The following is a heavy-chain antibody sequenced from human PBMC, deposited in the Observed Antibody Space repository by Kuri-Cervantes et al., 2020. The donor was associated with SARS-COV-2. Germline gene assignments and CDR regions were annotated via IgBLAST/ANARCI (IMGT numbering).Heavy chain of an antibody. D-gene: IGHD3-3*01. J-gene: IGHJ6*03. Sequence: ESLKISCAVYGGSFSGYYWTWIRQPPGKGLEWIGEINHSGSTNYNPSLKSRVTISVDTSKNQISLKLSSVTAADTAVYYCARRLWSGYSFRYYHYMDVWGKGTTVTVS. CDR1: GGSFSGYY. CDR3: ARRLWSGYSFRYYHYMDV. CDR2: INHSGST. V-gene: IGHV4-34*01.